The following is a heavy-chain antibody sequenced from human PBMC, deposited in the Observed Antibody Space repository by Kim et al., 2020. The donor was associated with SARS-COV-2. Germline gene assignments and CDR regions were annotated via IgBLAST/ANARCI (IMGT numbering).Heavy chain of an antibody. D-gene: IGHD2-21*01. CDR3: VKDVKAGGADV. CDR2: IFWDTGVT. J-gene: IGHJ6*02. V-gene: IGHV3-9*01. Sequence: GGSLRLSCDVSQFTFHDHAMHWVRQAPGKALEWVSGIFWDTGVTGYADSVKGRFTVSRDIAKNSVFLQMNSLRVEDTALYFCVKDVKAGGADVWGRGTT. CDR1: QFTFHDHA.